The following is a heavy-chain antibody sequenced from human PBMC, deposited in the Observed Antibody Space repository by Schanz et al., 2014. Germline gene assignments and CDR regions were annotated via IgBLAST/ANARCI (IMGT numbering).Heavy chain of an antibody. CDR2: ISYSGST. J-gene: IGHJ3*02. D-gene: IGHD4-17*01. Sequence: QVQLQESGPGLVKPSQTLSLTCTVSGGSVSSGGDYWSWIRQHPGKGLEWIGFISYSGSTYYNPSFKSRLPTPVDTSKNQSSLKLSSVTAADTAVYYCARDRGHGDLPGDIWGQGTMVTVSS. CDR3: ARDRGHGDLPGDI. V-gene: IGHV4-31*03. CDR1: GGSVSSGGDY.